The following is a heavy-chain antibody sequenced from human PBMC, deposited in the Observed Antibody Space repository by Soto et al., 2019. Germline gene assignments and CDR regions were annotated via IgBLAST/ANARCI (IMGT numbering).Heavy chain of an antibody. D-gene: IGHD3-22*01. CDR2: VSSSGST. V-gene: IGHV4-59*01. J-gene: IGHJ6*02. Sequence: SETLSLTCTVSGGSISSYYWSWIRQPPGKGLEWIGDVSSSGSTNYNPSLKSRIIMSLDTSQSQLSLKLNSVTAADSAVYYCTRRLMIGEVITQGMDVWGQGTTVTVS. CDR1: GGSISSYY. CDR3: TRRLMIGEVITQGMDV.